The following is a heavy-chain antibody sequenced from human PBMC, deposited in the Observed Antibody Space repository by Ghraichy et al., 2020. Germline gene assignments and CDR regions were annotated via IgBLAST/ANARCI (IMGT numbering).Heavy chain of an antibody. CDR1: GGSINSGAYY. CDR2: IHYIGNT. Sequence: SETLSLTCIVSGGSINSGAYYWSWIRQHPGKGLEWIGYIHYIGNTYYNLSLRSRVIISIDTSKNQFSLKLNSVTAADTAVYYCARDLVTGDAGYGGMDVWGQGTTVTVSS. CDR3: ARDLVTGDAGYGGMDV. J-gene: IGHJ6*02. D-gene: IGHD7-27*01. V-gene: IGHV4-31*03.